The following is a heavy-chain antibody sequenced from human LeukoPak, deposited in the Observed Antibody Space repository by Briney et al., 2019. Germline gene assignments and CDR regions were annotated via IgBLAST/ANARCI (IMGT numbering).Heavy chain of an antibody. J-gene: IGHJ4*02. Sequence: ASVKVSFKASGYTFTGYFMHWVRQAPGQGLEWMGWINPNSGGTSYLQNFQGRVTMTRDTSISTAYMDLSRLRSDDTAVYYCARGRPGDYLDYWGQGTLVTVSS. CDR2: INPNSGGT. CDR3: ARGRPGDYLDY. D-gene: IGHD6-25*01. V-gene: IGHV1-2*02. CDR1: GYTFTGYF.